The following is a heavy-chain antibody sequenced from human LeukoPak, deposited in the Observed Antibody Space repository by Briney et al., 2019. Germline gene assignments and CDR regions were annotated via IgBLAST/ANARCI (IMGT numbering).Heavy chain of an antibody. V-gene: IGHV3-23*01. Sequence: PGGSLRLSCAASGFTFITYGMSWVRQAPGKGLEWVSGISGSGGSTYYADPVKGRFTISRDNSKNTLYLQMNSLRADDTAVYYCAKDHWSGAPLYYFDYWGQGTLVTVSS. J-gene: IGHJ4*02. CDR3: AKDHWSGAPLYYFDY. CDR1: GFTFITYG. CDR2: ISGSGGST. D-gene: IGHD3-3*01.